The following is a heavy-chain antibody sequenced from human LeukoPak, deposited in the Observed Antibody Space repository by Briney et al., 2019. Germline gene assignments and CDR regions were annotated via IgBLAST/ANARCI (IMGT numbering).Heavy chain of an antibody. J-gene: IGHJ4*02. Sequence: GGSLRLSCAASGFTFSSYAMSWVRQAPGKGLEWVSGTSGSGGSTYYAGSVKGRFTISRDNSKNTLYLEMNSLRAEDTAVYYCAKNRGNYYYFDYWGQGTLVTVSS. CDR1: GFTFSSYA. CDR2: TSGSGGST. D-gene: IGHD4-11*01. V-gene: IGHV3-23*01. CDR3: AKNRGNYYYFDY.